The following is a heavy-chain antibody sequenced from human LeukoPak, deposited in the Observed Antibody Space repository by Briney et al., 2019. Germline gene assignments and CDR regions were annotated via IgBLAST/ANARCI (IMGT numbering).Heavy chain of an antibody. V-gene: IGHV4-30-2*01. J-gene: IGHJ6*02. CDR3: ARDYSPGLHGWKYYYYGMDV. D-gene: IGHD4-11*01. CDR2: IYHSGST. Sequence: PSETLSLTCAVSGGSISSGGYSWSWIRQPPGKGLEWIGEIYHSGSTNYNPSLKSRVTISVDKSKNQFSLKLSSVTAADTAVYYCARDYSPGLHGWKYYYYGMDVWGQGTTVTVSS. CDR1: GGSISSGGYS.